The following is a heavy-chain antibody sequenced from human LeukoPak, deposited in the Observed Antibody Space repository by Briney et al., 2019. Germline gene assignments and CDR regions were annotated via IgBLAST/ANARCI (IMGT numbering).Heavy chain of an antibody. D-gene: IGHD6-13*01. CDR1: GFTFSSYA. CDR2: ISGSGGST. Sequence: GGSLTLSCAGSGFTFSSYAMSWVRQAPGKGLEWASAISGSGGSTYYADSVKGRFTISRDNSKNTLYLQMNSLRAEDTAVYYCAKEYSSSWPIQHWGQGTLVTVSS. CDR3: AKEYSSSWPIQH. V-gene: IGHV3-23*01. J-gene: IGHJ1*01.